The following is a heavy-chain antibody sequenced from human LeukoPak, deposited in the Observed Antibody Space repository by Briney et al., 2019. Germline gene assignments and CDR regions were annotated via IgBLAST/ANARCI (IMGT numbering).Heavy chain of an antibody. J-gene: IGHJ4*02. Sequence: ARSLRLSCAASGFTFGSYWMTWVRQAPGKGLEWVANIKQDGSEKYYVESVKGRSTISRDNAKSSLYLHVDSLRAEHPAVYDCARERGNYFDYWGQGTLVTVSS. CDR1: GFTFGSYW. D-gene: IGHD3-10*01. CDR2: IKQDGSEK. CDR3: ARERGNYFDY. V-gene: IGHV3-7*05.